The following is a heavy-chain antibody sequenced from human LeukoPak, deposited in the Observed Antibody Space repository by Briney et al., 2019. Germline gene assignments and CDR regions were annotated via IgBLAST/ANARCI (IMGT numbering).Heavy chain of an antibody. D-gene: IGHD3-9*01. CDR1: GDSIRSHY. CDR2: MFYIGVT. CDR3: ARQLHTRYFDYLEEVDP. J-gene: IGHJ5*02. V-gene: IGHV4-59*08. Sequence: SETLSLTCTVSGDSIRSHYWSWIRQSPGKGLEWIGYMFYIGVTHYNLSLKSRATISVDTSKNEFSLKVSSVTAADSAIYYCARQLHTRYFDYLEEVDPWGQGTLVTVSS.